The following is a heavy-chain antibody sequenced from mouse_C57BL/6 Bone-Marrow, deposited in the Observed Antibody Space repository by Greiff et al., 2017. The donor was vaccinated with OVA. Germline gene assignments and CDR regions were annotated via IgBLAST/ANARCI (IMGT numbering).Heavy chain of an antibody. CDR2: IDPENGDT. D-gene: IGHD2-10*01. Sequence: VQLQQSGAELVRPGASVKLSCTASGFNIKDDYMHWVKQRPEQGLEWIGWIDPENGDTEYASKFQGKATITADTASMTAYLQLSSLTSEDTAVYYCTAYSAWFAYWGQGTLVTVSA. J-gene: IGHJ3*01. V-gene: IGHV14-4*01. CDR3: TAYSAWFAY. CDR1: GFNIKDDY.